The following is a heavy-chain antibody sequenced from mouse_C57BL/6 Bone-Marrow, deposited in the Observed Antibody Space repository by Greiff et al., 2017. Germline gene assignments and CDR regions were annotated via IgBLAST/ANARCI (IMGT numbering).Heavy chain of an antibody. CDR1: GYTFTSYW. CDR2: IDPSDSET. CDR3: ARRGYWYFDV. Sequence: QVQLQQPGAELVRPGSSVRLSCKASGYTFTSYWMHWVKQRPIQGLEWIGNIDPSDSETHYNQKFKDKATLTVDKSSSTAYMQLSSLTSEDSAVYYCARRGYWYFDVWGTGTTVTVSS. V-gene: IGHV1-52*01. J-gene: IGHJ1*03.